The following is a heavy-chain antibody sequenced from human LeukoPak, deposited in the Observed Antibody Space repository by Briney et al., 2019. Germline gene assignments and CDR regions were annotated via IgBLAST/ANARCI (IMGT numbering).Heavy chain of an antibody. V-gene: IGHV1-69*02. Sequence: SVKVSCKASGGTFSSYTISWVRQAPGQGLEWMGRIIPILGIANYAQKFQGRGTMTRDRSISTAYMELNRLRSDDTAIYYCATGSGYDYLAIDIWGQGTVVTVSS. CDR2: IIPILGIA. D-gene: IGHD5-12*01. CDR3: ATGSGYDYLAIDI. J-gene: IGHJ3*02. CDR1: GGTFSSYT.